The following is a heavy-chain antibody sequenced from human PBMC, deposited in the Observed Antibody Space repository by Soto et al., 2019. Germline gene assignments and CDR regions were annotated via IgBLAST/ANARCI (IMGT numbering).Heavy chain of an antibody. CDR1: GFDFSTYS. CDR2: VSMDSDTI. D-gene: IGHD3-3*01. J-gene: IGHJ6*02. V-gene: IGHV3-48*02. Sequence: XASLRLSFTASGFDFSTYSMNWVRQAPGKGLEWIAYVSMDSDTIHYADSVKGRFTISRDDAENSLYLQMNSLRDEDTATYYCARLYYDYVWGQGTTVTVSS. CDR3: ARLYYDYV.